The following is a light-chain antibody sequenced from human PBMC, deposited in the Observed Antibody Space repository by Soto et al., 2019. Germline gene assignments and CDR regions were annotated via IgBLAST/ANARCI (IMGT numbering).Light chain of an antibody. CDR2: KAS. CDR1: QNINTW. CDR3: QQYETYPLT. V-gene: IGKV1-5*03. J-gene: IGKJ4*01. Sequence: DIQMTQSPSTLSASVGDRVTITCRASQNINTWLAWYQQKPGKAPYLLIYKASNLQSGVSSRFSGSPSGTEFTLTISSLQPDDIATYYCQQYETYPLTYGGGTKVEI.